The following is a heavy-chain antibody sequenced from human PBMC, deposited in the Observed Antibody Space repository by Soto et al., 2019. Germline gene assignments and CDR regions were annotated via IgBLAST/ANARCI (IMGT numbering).Heavy chain of an antibody. J-gene: IGHJ4*02. CDR2: VYYSGST. Sequence: SETLSLTCTVSGGSISSYYWSWIRQPPGKGLEWIGYVYYSGSTNYNPSLKGRVTISLDTSKNQFSLQLSSVTAADTAVYHCTTDLDYWGQGTLVTVSP. V-gene: IGHV4-59*01. CDR3: TTDLDY. CDR1: GGSISSYY.